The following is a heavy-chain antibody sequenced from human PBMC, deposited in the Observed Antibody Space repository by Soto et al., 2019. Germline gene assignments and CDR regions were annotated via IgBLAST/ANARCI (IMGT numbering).Heavy chain of an antibody. CDR1: GFTFNSYA. J-gene: IGHJ4*02. D-gene: IGHD1-26*01. Sequence: EVHLLESGGGLVQIGGSLRLSCAASGFTFNSYAMSWVRQAPGKGLEWVSAIIRSGVSTYYADSVKGRFTISRDNSKNTLYLQMNSLRAEDTAVYYCARGRGIDIRVGAIHSYYFDYWGQGTLVTVSS. CDR3: ARGRGIDIRVGAIHSYYFDY. CDR2: IIRSGVST. V-gene: IGHV3-23*01.